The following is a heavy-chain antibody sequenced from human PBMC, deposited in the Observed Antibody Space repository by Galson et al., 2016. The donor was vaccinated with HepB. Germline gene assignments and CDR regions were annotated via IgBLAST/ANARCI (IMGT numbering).Heavy chain of an antibody. CDR1: GGSFSGYF. CDR2: INQLGTT. V-gene: IGHV4-34*01. J-gene: IGHJ6*02. Sequence: SETLSLTCIVRGGSFSGYFWNWIRQPPGKGLEWIGEINQLGTTKYNPSLNNRVSISLDTSQSQVSLKLTPVTGADAAVYFCARGSYSSESSPLDVWGQGTTVAVSS. D-gene: IGHD6-19*01. CDR3: ARGSYSSESSPLDV.